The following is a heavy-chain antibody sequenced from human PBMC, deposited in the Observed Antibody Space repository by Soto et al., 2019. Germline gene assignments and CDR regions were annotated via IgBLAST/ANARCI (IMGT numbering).Heavy chain of an antibody. CDR1: GYTFTSYA. D-gene: IGHD3-22*01. CDR3: ARAPMYYYDSDLWAFDI. J-gene: IGHJ3*02. V-gene: IGHV1-3*01. Sequence: QVQLVQSGAEVKKPGASVKVSCKASGYTFTSYAMHWVRQAPGQRLEWMGWINAGNGNTKYSQKFQGRVTITRDTSASTAYMELSSLRSEDTAVYYCARAPMYYYDSDLWAFDIWGQGTMVTVSS. CDR2: INAGNGNT.